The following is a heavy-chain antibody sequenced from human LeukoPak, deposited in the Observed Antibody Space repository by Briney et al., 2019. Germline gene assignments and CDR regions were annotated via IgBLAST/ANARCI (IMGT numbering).Heavy chain of an antibody. D-gene: IGHD1-26*01. CDR2: SKDKTNKYTR. CDR3: AKKRSGSNYPFDY. Sequence: GGSLRLSCAASGFTFSDHHMDWGRQAPGKGLEWVGRSKDKTNKYTREYAASVKGRFTISRDDSKKSVYLQMNSLKTEDTAVYYCAKKRSGSNYPFDYWGQGTLVTVSS. CDR1: GFTFSDHH. V-gene: IGHV3-72*01. J-gene: IGHJ4*02.